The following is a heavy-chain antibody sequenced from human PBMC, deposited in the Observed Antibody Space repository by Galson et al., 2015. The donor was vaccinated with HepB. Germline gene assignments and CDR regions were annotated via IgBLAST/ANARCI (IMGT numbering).Heavy chain of an antibody. Sequence: SLRLSCAASGFTFSSYWMHWVRQAPGKGLVWVSRINSDGSSTSYADSVKGRFTISRDNAKNTLYLQMNSLRAEDTAVYYCSTIFDSPSDSPSDSWGQGTLVTVSS. CDR2: INSDGSST. V-gene: IGHV3-74*01. CDR1: GFTFSSYW. CDR3: STIFDSPSDSPSDS. J-gene: IGHJ4*02. D-gene: IGHD3-3*01.